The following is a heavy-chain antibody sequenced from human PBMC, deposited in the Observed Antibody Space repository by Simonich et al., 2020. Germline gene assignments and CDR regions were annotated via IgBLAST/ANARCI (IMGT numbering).Heavy chain of an antibody. CDR2: NYYSGGT. CDR1: GGSISSYY. D-gene: IGHD6-6*01. V-gene: IGHV4-59*12. J-gene: IGHJ4*02. CDR3: ARGAYSSSSGDY. Sequence: QVQLQESGPGLVKPSETLSLTCTVSGGSISSYYCSWIRQPPGKGLEWIGYNYYSGGTNYHPSLKSRVTISVDKSKNQFSLKLSSVTAADTAVYYCARGAYSSSSGDYWGQGTLVTVSS.